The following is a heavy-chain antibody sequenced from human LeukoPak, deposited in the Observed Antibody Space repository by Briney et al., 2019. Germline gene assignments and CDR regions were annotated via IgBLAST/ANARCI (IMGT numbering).Heavy chain of an antibody. V-gene: IGHV3-21*01. CDR1: GFTFSSYS. Sequence: PGGSLRLSCAASGFTFSSYSMSWVRQAPGKGLEWISFISSSSDYIYYPDSMKGRFNISRDNAENSLYLQMNSLRAEDTAVYYCARDPKGAAAPEAFDIWGRGTMVTVSS. CDR2: ISSSSDYI. D-gene: IGHD2-2*01. CDR3: ARDPKGAAAPEAFDI. J-gene: IGHJ3*02.